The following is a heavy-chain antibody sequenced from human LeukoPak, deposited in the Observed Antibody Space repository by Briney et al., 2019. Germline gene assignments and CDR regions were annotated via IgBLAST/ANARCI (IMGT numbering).Heavy chain of an antibody. CDR3: ARIDPPPPSWWQLLLPSYYYYYGMDV. Sequence: GGSLRLSCAASGFTFSSYWTSWVRQAPGKGLEWVANIKQDGSEKYYVDSVKGRFTISRDNAKNSLYLQMNSLRAEDTAVYYCARIDPPPPSWWQLLLPSYYYYYGMDVWGQGTTVTVSS. CDR2: IKQDGSEK. D-gene: IGHD2-15*01. J-gene: IGHJ6*02. CDR1: GFTFSSYW. V-gene: IGHV3-7*01.